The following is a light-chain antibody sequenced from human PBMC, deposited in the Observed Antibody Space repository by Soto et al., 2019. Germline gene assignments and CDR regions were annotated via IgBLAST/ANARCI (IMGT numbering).Light chain of an antibody. J-gene: IGLJ3*02. Sequence: QSALTQPASVSGSPGQSITISCTGTSSDVGTYDLVSWYQQHPGKAPKLMIFEVNKRPSGVSNRFSGSKSGNTASLTVSGLQAEDEADYYCCSYGGRGILLCGGGTQLTVL. CDR3: CSYGGRGILL. CDR2: EVN. V-gene: IGLV2-23*02. CDR1: SSDVGTYDL.